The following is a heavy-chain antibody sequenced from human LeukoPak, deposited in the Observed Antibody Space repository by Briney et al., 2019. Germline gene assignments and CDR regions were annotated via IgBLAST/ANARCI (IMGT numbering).Heavy chain of an antibody. CDR2: FSYSGST. J-gene: IGHJ4*02. CDR3: ARDLQRAVAGSDY. D-gene: IGHD6-19*01. Sequence: PSETLSLTCTVSGGSISSSTYNWGWIRQPPGKGLEWIGSFSYSGSTYYNPSLKSRVTISVDTSKNQFSLKLSSVTAADTAVYYCARDLQRAVAGSDYWGQGSLVTVSS. V-gene: IGHV4-39*07. CDR1: GGSISSSTYN.